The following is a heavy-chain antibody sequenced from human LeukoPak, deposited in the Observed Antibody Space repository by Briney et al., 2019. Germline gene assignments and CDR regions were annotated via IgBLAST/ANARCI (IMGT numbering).Heavy chain of an antibody. J-gene: IGHJ4*02. V-gene: IGHV4-34*01. Sequence: NPSETLSLTCAVYGGSFGGYYWSWIRQPPGKGLEWIGEINHSGSTNYNPSLKSRVTISVDTSKNQFSLKLSSVTAADTAVYYCARGHSSEVEVEAYCSGGSCYPYYFDYWGQGTLVTVSS. CDR1: GGSFGGYY. D-gene: IGHD2-15*01. CDR2: INHSGST. CDR3: ARGHSSEVEVEAYCSGGSCYPYYFDY.